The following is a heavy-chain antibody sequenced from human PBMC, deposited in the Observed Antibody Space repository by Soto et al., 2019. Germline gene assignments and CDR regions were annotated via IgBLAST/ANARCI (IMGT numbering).Heavy chain of an antibody. CDR1: GYTFTGYY. V-gene: IGHV1-2*04. CDR2: INPNSGGT. J-gene: IGHJ4*03. Sequence: ASVKFSCKASGYTFTGYYVHWVRQAPGQGLEWMGWINPNSGGTNYAQNFQGWVTMTRDTSISTAYMEMSRMTSDDTAVYYCATSRASIAVAAETEYYFDYWGQGTTVTVSS. CDR3: ATSRASIAVAAETEYYFDY. D-gene: IGHD6-19*01.